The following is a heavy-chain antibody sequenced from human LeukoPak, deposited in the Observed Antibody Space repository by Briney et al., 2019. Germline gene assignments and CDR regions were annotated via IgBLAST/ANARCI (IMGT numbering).Heavy chain of an antibody. V-gene: IGHV4-34*01. Sequence: SETLSLTCAVYGGSFSGYYWSWIRQPPGKGLEWIGEINHSGSTNYNPSLKSRVTISVDTSKNQFSLKLSSVTAAGTAVYYCARGAPGPFNWFDPWGQGTLVTVSS. CDR2: INHSGST. CDR3: ARGAPGPFNWFDP. CDR1: GGSFSGYY. D-gene: IGHD3-10*01. J-gene: IGHJ5*02.